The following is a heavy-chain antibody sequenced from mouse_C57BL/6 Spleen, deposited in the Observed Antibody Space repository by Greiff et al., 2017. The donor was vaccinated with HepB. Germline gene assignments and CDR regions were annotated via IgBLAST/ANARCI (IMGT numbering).Heavy chain of an antibody. CDR3: ARSNYSNYYWYFDV. CDR2: IYPRDGST. J-gene: IGHJ1*03. CDR1: GYTFTSYD. V-gene: IGHV1-85*01. Sequence: QVQLKESGPELVKPGASVKLSCKASGYTFTSYDINWVKQRPGQGLEWIGWIYPRDGSTKYNEKFKGKATLTVDTSSSTAYMELHSLTSEDSAVYFCARSNYSNYYWYFDVWGTGTTVTVSS. D-gene: IGHD2-5*01.